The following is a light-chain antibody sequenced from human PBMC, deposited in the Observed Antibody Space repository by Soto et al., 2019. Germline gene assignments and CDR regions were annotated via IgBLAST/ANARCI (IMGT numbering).Light chain of an antibody. V-gene: IGKV3-15*01. Sequence: EIVLTQSPATLSVSPGERATLSCRASQSVSSNLAWYQQKPCQAPRLLIYGASTRATGIPARFSGSGSGTEFTLTISSLQSEDFAVYYCQQYNNWPPRGTFGQGTKVEIK. CDR1: QSVSSN. J-gene: IGKJ1*01. CDR2: GAS. CDR3: QQYNNWPPRGT.